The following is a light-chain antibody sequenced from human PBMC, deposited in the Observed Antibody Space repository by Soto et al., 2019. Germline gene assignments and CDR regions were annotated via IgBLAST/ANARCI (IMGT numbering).Light chain of an antibody. CDR1: SSDIGYYNY. CDR3: TSYTRSSTLVV. V-gene: IGLV2-14*01. Sequence: QSVLTQPASVSGSPGQWITISCTGTSSDIGYYNYVSWYQQDPGKAPKLIIYKVSNRPSGVSNRFSGSKSGNTASLTISGLQAEDEADYYCTSYTRSSTLVVFGGGTKLTVL. CDR2: KVS. J-gene: IGLJ3*02.